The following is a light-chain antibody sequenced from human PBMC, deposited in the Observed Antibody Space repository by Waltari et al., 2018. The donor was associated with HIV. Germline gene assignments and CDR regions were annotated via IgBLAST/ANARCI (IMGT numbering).Light chain of an antibody. V-gene: IGKV3-11*01. CDR3: QQRSNWPPYT. Sequence: EIVLTQSPDTLSLSPGKRATLSCRASQSVSSYLAWYQQKPGQATRLLIYDASNRATGIPARFSGSGSGTDFTLTISSLEPEDFAVYYCQQRSNWPPYTFGQGTKLEIK. CDR1: QSVSSY. J-gene: IGKJ2*01. CDR2: DAS.